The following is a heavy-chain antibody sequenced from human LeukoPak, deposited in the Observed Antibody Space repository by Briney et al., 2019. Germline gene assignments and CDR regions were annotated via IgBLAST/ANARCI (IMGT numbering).Heavy chain of an antibody. D-gene: IGHD6-19*01. Sequence: SETLSLTCAVYGGSFSGYYWSWIRQPPGKGLEWIGEINHSGSTNYNPSLKSRVTISVDTFNNQFSLKLSSVTAADTAVYYCAISSGWYGGDYWGQGTLVTVSS. J-gene: IGHJ4*02. V-gene: IGHV4-34*01. CDR1: GGSFSGYY. CDR3: AISSGWYGGDY. CDR2: INHSGST.